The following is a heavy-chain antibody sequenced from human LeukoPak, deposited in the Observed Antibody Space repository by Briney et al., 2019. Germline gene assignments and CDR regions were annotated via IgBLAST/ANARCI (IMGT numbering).Heavy chain of an antibody. V-gene: IGHV1-46*01. Sequence: ASVKVSCKASGYTFTSYYMHWVRQAPGQGLEWMGIINPSGGSTSYAQKFQGRVTMTRDTSTSTVYMELGSLRSEDTAVYYCARDRPARYYYYYGMDVWGQGTTVTVSS. CDR2: INPSGGST. J-gene: IGHJ6*02. CDR3: ARDRPARYYYYYGMDV. CDR1: GYTFTSYY. D-gene: IGHD2-15*01.